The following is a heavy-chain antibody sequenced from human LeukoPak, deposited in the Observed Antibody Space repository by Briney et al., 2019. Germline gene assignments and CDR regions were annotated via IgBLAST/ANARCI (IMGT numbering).Heavy chain of an antibody. CDR1: GYTFTSYG. V-gene: IGHV1-18*01. CDR3: ARSSHSGSFTFDI. D-gene: IGHD1-26*01. CDR2: ISAYNGNT. Sequence: ASVKVSCEASGYTFTSYGISWVRQAPGQGLEWMGWISAYNGNTNYAQKLQGRVTMTTDTSTSTAYMELRSLRSDDAAVYYCARSSHSGSFTFDIWGQGTMVTVPS. J-gene: IGHJ3*02.